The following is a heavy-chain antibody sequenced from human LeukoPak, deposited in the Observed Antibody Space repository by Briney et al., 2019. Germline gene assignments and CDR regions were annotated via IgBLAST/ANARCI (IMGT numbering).Heavy chain of an antibody. V-gene: IGHV3-49*04. CDR1: GFTFGDYA. CDR3: SRGWSVAAAAHYDH. CDR2: IRSKANGGTT. J-gene: IGHJ4*02. D-gene: IGHD2-2*01. Sequence: PGGSPRLSCIASGFTFGDYAMTWVRQAPGKGLEWVGFIRSKANGGTTEYAASVKGRFTISRDDSKSIAYLEVNSLQTEDTAVYYCSRGWSVAAAAHYDHWGQGTLVTVSS.